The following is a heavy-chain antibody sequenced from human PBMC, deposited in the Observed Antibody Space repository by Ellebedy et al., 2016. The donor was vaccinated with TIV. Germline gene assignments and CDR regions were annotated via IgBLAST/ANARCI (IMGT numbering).Heavy chain of an antibody. D-gene: IGHD5-18*01. CDR1: GGSFSGYY. J-gene: IGHJ6*02. CDR2: INHSGST. CDR3: ARYSYGSPREGYGMDV. V-gene: IGHV4-34*01. Sequence: SETLSLXXAVYGGSFSGYYWSWIRQPPGKGLEWIGEINHSGSTNYNPSLKSRVTISVDTSKNQFSLKLSSVTAADTAVYYCARYSYGSPREGYGMDVWGQGTTVTVSS.